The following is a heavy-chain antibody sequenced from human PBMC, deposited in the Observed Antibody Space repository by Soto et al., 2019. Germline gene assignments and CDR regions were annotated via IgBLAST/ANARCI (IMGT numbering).Heavy chain of an antibody. J-gene: IGHJ4*02. CDR1: GDSISGFY. D-gene: IGHD2-15*01. Sequence: SETLSLTCTVSGDSISGFYWSWIRQPAGKGLEWIGRILTNESTKYNPSLKSRVTMSIDMSKNHFSLKLRSVTAADTAVYYCARDDREGVAPTRGHYWGQGTLVTVSS. CDR2: ILTNEST. V-gene: IGHV4-4*07. CDR3: ARDDREGVAPTRGHY.